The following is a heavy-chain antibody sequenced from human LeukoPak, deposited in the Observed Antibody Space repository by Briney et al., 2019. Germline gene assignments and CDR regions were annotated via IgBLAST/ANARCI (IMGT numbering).Heavy chain of an antibody. V-gene: IGHV3-21*01. J-gene: IGHJ4*02. CDR3: ARGGSDILTQHDY. Sequence: GGSLRLSCAASGFTFSSYSMNWVRQAPGKGLEWVSSISSSSRYIYYADSVKGRFTISRDNAKNSLYLQMNSLRAEDAAVYYCARGGSDILTQHDYWGQGTLVTVSS. CDR1: GFTFSSYS. D-gene: IGHD3-9*01. CDR2: ISSSSRYI.